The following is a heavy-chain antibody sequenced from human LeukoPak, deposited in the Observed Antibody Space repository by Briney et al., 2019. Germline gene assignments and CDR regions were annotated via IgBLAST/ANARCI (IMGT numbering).Heavy chain of an antibody. D-gene: IGHD4-11*01. CDR2: ISGSGSTT. J-gene: IGHJ3*02. CDR1: GFTFSSYD. CDR3: ARVTTNDAFDI. Sequence: GGSLRLSCAASGFTFSSYDMSWVRQAPGKGLEWVSGISGSGSTTKYADSVKGRFTISRDNSKNTLYLQMNSLRAEDTAVYYCARVTTNDAFDIWGQGTMVTVSS. V-gene: IGHV3-23*01.